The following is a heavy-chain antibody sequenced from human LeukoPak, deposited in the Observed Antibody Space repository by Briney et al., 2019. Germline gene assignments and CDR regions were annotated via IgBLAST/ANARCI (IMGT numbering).Heavy chain of an antibody. CDR2: IYYSGST. V-gene: IGHV4-59*01. CDR1: GGSISSYY. CDR3: ARVKDGPFGELYFDY. J-gene: IGHJ4*02. Sequence: SETLSLTCTVSGGSISSYYWSWIRQPPGKGLEWIGYIYYSGSTNYNPSLKSRVTISVDTSKNQFSLKLSPVTAADTAVYYCARVKDGPFGELYFDYWGQGTLVTVSS. D-gene: IGHD3-16*01.